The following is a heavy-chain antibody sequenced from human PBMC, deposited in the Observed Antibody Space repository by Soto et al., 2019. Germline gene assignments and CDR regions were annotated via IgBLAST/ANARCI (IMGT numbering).Heavy chain of an antibody. CDR2: IIPIFGTA. CDR1: GGTFSSYA. CDR3: ARNGLSFDRPLTGGSPAYWFDP. J-gene: IGHJ5*02. D-gene: IGHD1-26*01. V-gene: IGHV1-69*13. Sequence: SVKVSCKASGGTFSSYAIIWVRQAPGQGLEWMGGIIPIFGTANYAQKFQGRVTITADESTSTAYMELSSLRSEDTAVYYCARNGLSFDRPLTGGSPAYWFDPWGQGTLVTVSS.